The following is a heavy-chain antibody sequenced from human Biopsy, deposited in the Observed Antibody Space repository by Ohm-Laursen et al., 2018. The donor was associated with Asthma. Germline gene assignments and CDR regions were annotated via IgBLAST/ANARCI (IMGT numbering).Heavy chain of an antibody. D-gene: IGHD1-26*01. J-gene: IGHJ4*02. CDR1: GFSFSNYG. Sequence: SLRLSCAASGFSFSNYGMHWVRQAPGKGLDWVAVISFDGSNKNYTDSVKGRFAISRDNSRNTLHLQMNSLRAEDTAVYYCAKDVFPGWELRRGPDYWGQGTLVAVSS. CDR2: ISFDGSNK. CDR3: AKDVFPGWELRRGPDY. V-gene: IGHV3-30*18.